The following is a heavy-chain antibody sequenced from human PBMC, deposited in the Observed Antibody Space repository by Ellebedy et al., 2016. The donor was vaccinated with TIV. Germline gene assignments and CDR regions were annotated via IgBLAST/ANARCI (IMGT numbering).Heavy chain of an antibody. J-gene: IGHJ4*02. CDR1: GYPFTGYY. Sequence: AASVKVSCKGSGYPFTGYYLHWVRQAPGQGLEWMAWINPNSGDTSSAQNFQGRVTLTRDTSSSAAYMELRRLGSDDKAVYYCARESIEASGTFDYWGQGTLVTVSP. CDR3: ARESIEASGTFDY. V-gene: IGHV1-2*02. CDR2: INPNSGDT. D-gene: IGHD6-13*01.